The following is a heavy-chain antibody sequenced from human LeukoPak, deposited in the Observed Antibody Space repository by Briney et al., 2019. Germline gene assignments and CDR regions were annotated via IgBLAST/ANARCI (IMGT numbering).Heavy chain of an antibody. CDR1: GFAFSSYW. D-gene: IGHD4-11*01. J-gene: IGHJ4*02. CDR3: ANQAYSQFDY. V-gene: IGHV3-7*01. CDR2: ISPDGSAE. Sequence: GGSLRLSCAASGFAFSSYWMSWVRQAPGKGLELVANISPDGSAEDYVDSVRGRFAISRDNAKRSLYLQMNSLSPEDTAVYYCANQAYSQFDYWGQGTLVSVSS.